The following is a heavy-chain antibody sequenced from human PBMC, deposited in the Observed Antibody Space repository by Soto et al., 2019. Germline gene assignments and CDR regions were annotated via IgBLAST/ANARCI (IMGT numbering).Heavy chain of an antibody. CDR2: ISAYNGNT. V-gene: IGHV1-18*01. D-gene: IGHD2-2*01. CDR3: ARILGYCSSTSCLDKDNWFDP. J-gene: IGHJ5*02. CDR1: GYTFTSYG. Sequence: ASVTVSCQASGYTFTSYGISWVRQAPGQGLEWMGWISAYNGNTNYAQKLQGRVTMTTDTSTSTAYMELRSLRSDDTAVYYCARILGYCSSTSCLDKDNWFDPWGQGTLVTVSS.